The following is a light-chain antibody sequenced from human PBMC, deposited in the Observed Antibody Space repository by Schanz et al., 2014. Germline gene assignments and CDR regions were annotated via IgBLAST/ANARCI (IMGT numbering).Light chain of an antibody. J-gene: IGKJ2*01. CDR2: DAS. CDR3: QQRSNWPPYT. Sequence: EIVLTQSPATLSLSPGDRATLSCRASQSVSSFLAWYQQKRGQAPRLLIYDASNRATGIPARFSGSGSGTDFTLTISSLEPEDSAVYYCQQRSNWPPYTFGQGTKLEIK. V-gene: IGKV3-11*01. CDR1: QSVSSF.